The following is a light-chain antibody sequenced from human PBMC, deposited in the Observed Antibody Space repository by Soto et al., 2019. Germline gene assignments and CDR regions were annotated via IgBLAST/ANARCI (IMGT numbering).Light chain of an antibody. CDR3: QQYNNWPLP. CDR2: GAS. Sequence: EIVMTQSPATLSVSTGERATLSCRASQSVSSNLAWYQQKPGQAPRLLIYGASTRATGIPARFSGSGSGTEFTLTISSLQSEDFAVYYCQQYNNWPLPFGGGTKVEIK. V-gene: IGKV3-15*01. J-gene: IGKJ4*01. CDR1: QSVSSN.